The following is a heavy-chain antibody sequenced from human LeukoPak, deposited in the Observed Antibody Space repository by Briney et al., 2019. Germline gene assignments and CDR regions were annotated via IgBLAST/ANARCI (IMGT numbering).Heavy chain of an antibody. CDR1: GGSISSGSYY. CDR2: IYTSGST. J-gene: IGHJ6*03. V-gene: IGHV4-61*02. Sequence: SETLSLTCTVSGGSISSGSYYWSWIRQPAGKGLEWIGRIYTSGSTNYNPSLKSRVTISVDTSKNQFSLKLSSVTAADTAVYYCARDHPLGYYYYYMDVWGKGTTVTVSS. CDR3: ARDHPLGYYYYYMDV.